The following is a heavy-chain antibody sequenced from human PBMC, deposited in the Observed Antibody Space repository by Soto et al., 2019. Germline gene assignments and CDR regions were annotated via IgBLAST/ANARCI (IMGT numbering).Heavy chain of an antibody. D-gene: IGHD3-10*01. V-gene: IGHV3-30-3*01. CDR2: ISYDGSNK. Sequence: GGSLRLSCAASGFTFSSYAMHWVRQAPGKGLEWVAVISYDGSNKYYADSVKGRFTISRDNSKNTLYLQMNSLRAEDTAVYYCAKGRTSSMVRGIDLDPWGQGTLVTVSS. CDR1: GFTFSSYA. CDR3: AKGRTSSMVRGIDLDP. J-gene: IGHJ5*02.